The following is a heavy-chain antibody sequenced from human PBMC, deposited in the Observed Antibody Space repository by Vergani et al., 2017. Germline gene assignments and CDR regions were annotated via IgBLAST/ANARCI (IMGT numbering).Heavy chain of an antibody. CDR3: VRVKGSSWNDSRYDI. V-gene: IGHV3-72*01. D-gene: IGHD1-1*01. CDR1: GFIFSDHY. J-gene: IGHJ3*02. CDR2: IRNKANDYTT. Sequence: EVQVVESGGGLVQPGGSLRLSCAASGFIFSDHYMDWVRQAPGKGLEWVGRIRNKANDYTTQYAASVKGRFTISRDDSKSYLYLQMNSLQTEDTALYYGVRVKGSSWNDSRYDIWRQGTLVADCS.